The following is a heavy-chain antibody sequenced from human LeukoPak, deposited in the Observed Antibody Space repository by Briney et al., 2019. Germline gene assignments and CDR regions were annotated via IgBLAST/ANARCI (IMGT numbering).Heavy chain of an antibody. CDR1: GFTFSSYA. D-gene: IGHD2-2*01. J-gene: IGHJ4*02. V-gene: IGHV3-23*01. CDR2: FAGNGGGT. Sequence: GGALRLSCAASGFTFSSYAMNWVRQAPGKCLEWVSGFAGNGGGTYYADSVKGPFTISRDNSKNTLYLQMNSLRVEDTAVYYCAKDSSLAEGRGPTFEHWGQGTLVTVSS. CDR3: AKDSSLAEGRGPTFEH.